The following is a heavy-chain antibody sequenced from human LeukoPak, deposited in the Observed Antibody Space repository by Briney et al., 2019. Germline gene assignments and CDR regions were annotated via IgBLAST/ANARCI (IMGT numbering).Heavy chain of an antibody. CDR1: GGSFSGYY. D-gene: IGHD2-2*01. CDR3: ARGQPLVDY. Sequence: SETLSLTCAVYGGSFSGYYWSWIRQPPGKGLEWIGEINHSGSTNYNPSLKSRVTISVDTSKNQFSLKLSSVTAADTAVYYCARGQPLVDYWGQGTLVTVSS. V-gene: IGHV4-34*01. J-gene: IGHJ4*02. CDR2: INHSGST.